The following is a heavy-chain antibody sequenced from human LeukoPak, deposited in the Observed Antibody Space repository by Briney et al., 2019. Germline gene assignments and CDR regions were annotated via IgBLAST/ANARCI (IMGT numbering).Heavy chain of an antibody. Sequence: PGGSLRLSCAASGFTFNNYNMNWVRQAPGKGLEWLSYISSRSSTIYYAESVKGRFTISRDNAKNSLYLQMDSLRDDDTAVYYCARDGWSQFGEFYFDHWGQGTLVTVSS. CDR1: GFTFNNYN. J-gene: IGHJ4*02. CDR2: ISSRSSTI. V-gene: IGHV3-48*02. D-gene: IGHD3-10*01. CDR3: ARDGWSQFGEFYFDH.